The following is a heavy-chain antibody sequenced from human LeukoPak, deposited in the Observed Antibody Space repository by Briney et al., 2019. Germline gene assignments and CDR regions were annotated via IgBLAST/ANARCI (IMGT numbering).Heavy chain of an antibody. J-gene: IGHJ4*02. D-gene: IGHD3-22*01. CDR1: GGTFSSYA. Sequence: SVKVSCKASGGTFSSYAISWVRQAPGQGLEWMGRIIPILGIANYAQKFQGRVTITADKSTSTAYMELSSMRSEYTAVYYCARATYYYDSSGYFPFLAPDYWDQGTLVTASS. CDR2: IIPILGIA. V-gene: IGHV1-69*04. CDR3: ARATYYYDSSGYFPFLAPDY.